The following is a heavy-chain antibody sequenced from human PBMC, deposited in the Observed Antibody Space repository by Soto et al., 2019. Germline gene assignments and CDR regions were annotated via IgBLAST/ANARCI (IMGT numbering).Heavy chain of an antibody. D-gene: IGHD5-18*01. CDR1: GGSISSYY. Sequence: QVQLQESGPGLVKPSETLSLTCTVSGGSISSYYWSWIRQPPGKGLEWIGYIYDSGSTNYNPSLKSGVPIAVDTSKHRRTLLPSSVAGADTVVYYCAGRYGSCFDSWGQGALVSVSS. V-gene: IGHV4-59*12. J-gene: IGHJ4*02. CDR3: AGRYGSCFDS. CDR2: IYDSGST.